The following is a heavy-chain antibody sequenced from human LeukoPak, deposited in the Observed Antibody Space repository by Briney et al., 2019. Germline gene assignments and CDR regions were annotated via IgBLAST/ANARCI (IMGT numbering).Heavy chain of an antibody. Sequence: ASVKVSCKASGYTFTGYYMHWVRQAPGQGLEWMGIINPSGASTSYAQKFQGRVTMTRDTSTTTVYMELYSLRSDDTAVYYCARGAIFGVVILENLLDYWGQGTQVTVSS. CDR3: ARGAIFGVVILENLLDY. V-gene: IGHV1-46*01. J-gene: IGHJ4*02. D-gene: IGHD3-3*01. CDR2: INPSGAST. CDR1: GYTFTGYY.